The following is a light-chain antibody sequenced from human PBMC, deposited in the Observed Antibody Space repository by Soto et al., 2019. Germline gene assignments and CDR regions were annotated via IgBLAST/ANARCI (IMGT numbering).Light chain of an antibody. V-gene: IGKV3-20*01. CDR3: PQYGGPPCP. Sequence: KQSPSTRSLYKRERATLSCMASQSVSSNLAWYQQKPGQAPRLLIYAASSRAAGFPDRFSGSGSETDFTLTISRLEPEDFAVYYCPQYGGPPCPFGQ. CDR2: AAS. J-gene: IGKJ1*01. CDR1: QSVSSN.